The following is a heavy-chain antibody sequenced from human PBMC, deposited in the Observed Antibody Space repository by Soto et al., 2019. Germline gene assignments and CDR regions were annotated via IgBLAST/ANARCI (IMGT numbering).Heavy chain of an antibody. J-gene: IGHJ4*02. V-gene: IGHV3-30*18. CDR3: AKERSDGYDFWGIYIDY. CDR1: GFTFSSYG. CDR2: ISYDGSNK. D-gene: IGHD3-3*01. Sequence: GGSLRLSCAASGFTFSSYGMHWVRQAPGKGLEWVAVISYDGSNKYYADSVKGRFTISRDNSKNTLYLQMNSLRAEDTAVYYCAKERSDGYDFWGIYIDYRGQAPLVTVSS.